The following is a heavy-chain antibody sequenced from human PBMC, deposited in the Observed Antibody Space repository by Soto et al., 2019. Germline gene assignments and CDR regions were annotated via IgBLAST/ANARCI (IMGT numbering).Heavy chain of an antibody. CDR1: GFIFSNAW. Sequence: GGSLRLSCAASGFIFSNAWMGWVRPAPGKWLEWVGRMKSKTDGGTTDYAAPVKGRFTISRDDSKNTLYLQMNRLKTEATAVYYCTTAARGSNYYYYYGMDVWGQGTTVTVSS. V-gene: IGHV3-15*01. J-gene: IGHJ6*02. D-gene: IGHD6-6*01. CDR2: MKSKTDGGTT. CDR3: TTAARGSNYYYYYGMDV.